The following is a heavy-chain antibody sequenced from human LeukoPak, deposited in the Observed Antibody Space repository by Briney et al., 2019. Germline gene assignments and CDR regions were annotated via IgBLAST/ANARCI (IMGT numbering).Heavy chain of an antibody. CDR1: GFTFSSYA. CDR3: ARIPPHRSYYYYYGMDV. Sequence: GGSLRLSCAASGFTFSSYAMHWVRPAPGKGLEWVAVISYDGSNKYYADSVKGRFTISRDNSKNTLYLQMNSLRAEDTAVYYCARIPPHRSYYYYYGMDVWGQGTTVTVSS. J-gene: IGHJ6*02. CDR2: ISYDGSNK. V-gene: IGHV3-30-3*01. D-gene: IGHD1-14*01.